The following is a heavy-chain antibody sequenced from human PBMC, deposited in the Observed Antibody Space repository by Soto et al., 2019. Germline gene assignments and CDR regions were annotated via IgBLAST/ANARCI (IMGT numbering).Heavy chain of an antibody. Sequence: GGSLRLSCAASGFTFSSYSMNWVRQAPGKGLEWVSSISSSSSYIYYADSVKGRFTISRDNAKNSLYLQMNSLRAEDTAVYYCARDQDYGDLYFDYWGQGTLVTVSS. D-gene: IGHD4-17*01. CDR1: GFTFSSYS. V-gene: IGHV3-21*01. CDR2: ISSSSSYI. J-gene: IGHJ4*02. CDR3: ARDQDYGDLYFDY.